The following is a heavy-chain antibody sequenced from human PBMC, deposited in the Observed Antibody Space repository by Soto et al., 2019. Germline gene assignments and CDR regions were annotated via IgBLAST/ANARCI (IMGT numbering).Heavy chain of an antibody. CDR1: GDSVSSNSAA. D-gene: IGHD4-17*01. CDR3: ARGGGYGDYEWFDP. CDR2: TYYRSKWYN. Sequence: QSQTLSLTCAISGDSVSSNSAAWNWIRQSPSRGLEWLGRTYYRSKWYNDYAVSVKSRITINPDTSKNQFSLQLNSVTPEDTAVYYCARGGGYGDYEWFDPWGQGTLVTVSS. J-gene: IGHJ5*02. V-gene: IGHV6-1*01.